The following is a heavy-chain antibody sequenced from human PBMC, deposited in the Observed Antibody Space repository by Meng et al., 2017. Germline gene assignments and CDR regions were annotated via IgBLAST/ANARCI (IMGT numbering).Heavy chain of an antibody. V-gene: IGHV3-74*01. CDR1: GFTFNNYW. CDR3: LDEAPRSDY. Sequence: VQLVKSGGGLVQPGGSLRLSCAASGFTFNNYWMHWVRQVPGKGLVWVSRISGDGSITNYADSVKGRFTISRDNAKNTLYLQMNSLRPEDTAVYYCLDEAPRSDYWGQGSLVTVSS. CDR2: ISGDGSIT. J-gene: IGHJ4*02. D-gene: IGHD1-1*01.